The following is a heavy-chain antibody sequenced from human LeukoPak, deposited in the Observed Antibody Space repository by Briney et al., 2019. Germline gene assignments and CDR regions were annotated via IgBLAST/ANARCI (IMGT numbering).Heavy chain of an antibody. CDR1: GFSFTTYG. V-gene: IGHV3-15*01. D-gene: IGHD3-10*01. CDR2: IKSKTDGGTT. CDR3: TTDYSYGSGSYHT. Sequence: GGSLRLSCAASGFSFTTYGMSWVRQAPGKGLEWVGRIKSKTDGGTTDYAAPVKGRFTISRDDSKNTLYLQMNSLKTEDTAVYYCTTDYSYGSGSYHTWGQGTLVTVSS. J-gene: IGHJ5*02.